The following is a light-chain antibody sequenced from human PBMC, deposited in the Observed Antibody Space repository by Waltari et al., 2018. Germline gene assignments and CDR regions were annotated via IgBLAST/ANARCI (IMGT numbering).Light chain of an antibody. Sequence: DIVMTQFPVSLPVTPGEPASISCRSSQSLLHSNGNNYLDLYLQKPGQSPQLLIYLGSNRASGGADGFSGSGSGTDFTLKISRVEAEDVGVYYCMQSLQALWTFGPGTKVEFK. J-gene: IGKJ1*01. CDR3: MQSLQALWT. CDR2: LGS. V-gene: IGKV2-28*01. CDR1: QSLLHSNGNNY.